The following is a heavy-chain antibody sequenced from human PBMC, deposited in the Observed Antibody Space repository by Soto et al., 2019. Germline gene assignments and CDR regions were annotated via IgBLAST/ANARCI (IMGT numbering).Heavy chain of an antibody. Sequence: QVQLVESGGGLVKPGGSLRLSCAASGFTFSDYYMSWIRQAPGKGLEWVSYISSSSSYTNYADYVKGRFTISRDNAKNSLYLQMNSLRAEDTAVYYCARGSVVVPGTLVGWGQGTLVTVSS. CDR3: ARGSVVVPGTLVG. CDR1: GFTFSDYY. CDR2: ISSSSSYT. V-gene: IGHV3-11*05. D-gene: IGHD2-2*01. J-gene: IGHJ4*02.